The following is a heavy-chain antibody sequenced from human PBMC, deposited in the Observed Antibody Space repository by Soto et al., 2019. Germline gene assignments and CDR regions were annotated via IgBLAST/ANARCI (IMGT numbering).Heavy chain of an antibody. CDR2: ISYDGSNK. Sequence: QVQLVESGGGVVQPGRSLRLSCAASGFTFSSYAMHWVRQAPGKGLEWVAVISYDGSNKYYADSVKGRFTISRDNSKNTLYLQMNSLRAEDTAVYYCASDLWFGELLGFDYWGQGTLVTVSS. J-gene: IGHJ4*02. V-gene: IGHV3-30-3*01. D-gene: IGHD3-10*01. CDR1: GFTFSSYA. CDR3: ASDLWFGELLGFDY.